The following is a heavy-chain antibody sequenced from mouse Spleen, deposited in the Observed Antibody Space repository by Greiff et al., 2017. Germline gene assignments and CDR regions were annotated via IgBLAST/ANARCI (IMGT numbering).Heavy chain of an antibody. J-gene: IGHJ4*01. D-gene: IGHD1-1*01. CDR3: ARDYDGSYDAMDY. Sequence: VQLQESGAELVRPGASVKLSCKASGYTFTDYYINWVKQRPGQGLEWIARIYPGSGNTYYNEKFKGKATLTAEKSSSTAYMQLSSLTSEDSAVYFCARDYDGSYDAMDYWGQGTSVTVSS. V-gene: IGHV1-76*01. CDR1: GYTFTDYY. CDR2: IYPGSGNT.